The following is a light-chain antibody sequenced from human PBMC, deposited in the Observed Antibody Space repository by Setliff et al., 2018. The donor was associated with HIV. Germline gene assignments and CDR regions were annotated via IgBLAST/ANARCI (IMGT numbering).Light chain of an antibody. V-gene: IGLV2-23*02. CDR2: DVT. J-gene: IGLJ2*01. CDR3: CSYAGSDTWI. Sequence: QPALTQPASVSGSPGQSITISCTGSSTDVGDYQSVSWYQQHPGEVPKLMIYDVTKRPSGVSNRFSGSKSGNTASLTISGLQAEDEADYYCCSYAGSDTWIFGGGTKVTVL. CDR1: STDVGDYQS.